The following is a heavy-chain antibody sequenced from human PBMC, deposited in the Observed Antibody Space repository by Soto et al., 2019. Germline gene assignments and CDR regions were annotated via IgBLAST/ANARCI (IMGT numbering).Heavy chain of an antibody. CDR3: ARDVGSFGSSRWFDT. CDR1: GFTLSNYG. D-gene: IGHD3-10*01. V-gene: IGHV3-33*01. Sequence: GGSLRLSCVASGFTLSNYGMGWVRQAPGKGLEWVALIWYDGTTKYSADSVKGRFSISRDNSKNTLHLQVNILRAEDTAVYYCARDVGSFGSSRWFDTWGQGTLVTVSS. J-gene: IGHJ5*02. CDR2: IWYDGTTK.